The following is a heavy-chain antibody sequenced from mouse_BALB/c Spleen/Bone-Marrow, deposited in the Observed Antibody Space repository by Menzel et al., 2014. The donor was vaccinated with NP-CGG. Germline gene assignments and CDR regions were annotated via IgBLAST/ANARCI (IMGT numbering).Heavy chain of an antibody. CDR3: ARHAYYDQTEVSFVY. CDR2: ISGGGSYT. Sequence: EVKVVESGGGLVKSGGSLKLSCAASGFSFNGYGMSWVRQTPEKRLEWVATISGGGSYTFYPDSVKGRFTISRDNAKNSLYLQLSRLRSEDTALYYCARHAYYDQTEVSFVYWGQGTLVTVSA. D-gene: IGHD2-4*01. J-gene: IGHJ3*01. V-gene: IGHV5-9-2*01. CDR1: GFSFNGYG.